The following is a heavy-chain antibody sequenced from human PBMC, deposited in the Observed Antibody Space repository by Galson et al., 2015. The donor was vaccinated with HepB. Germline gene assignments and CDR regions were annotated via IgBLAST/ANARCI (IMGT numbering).Heavy chain of an antibody. CDR1: GGTFSRYA. CDR3: ARDAQY. J-gene: IGHJ4*02. Sequence: SCKAPGGTFSRYAISWVRQAPGQGLEWMGRIIPILGIANYAQKFQGRVTITADKSTSTAYMELSSLRSEDTAVYYCARDAQYWGQGTLVTVSS. V-gene: IGHV1-69*04. CDR2: IIPILGIA.